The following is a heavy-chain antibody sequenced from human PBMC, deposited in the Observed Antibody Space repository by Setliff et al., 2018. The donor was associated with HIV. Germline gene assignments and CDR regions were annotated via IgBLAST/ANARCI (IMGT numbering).Heavy chain of an antibody. CDR2: IYPDKSDT. Sequence: PGESLKISCQGSGYTFSTYWIAWVRQTPGKGMDWVGLIYPDKSDTKYRPSLQGQVTISADKSIATAYLQWNNLKASDTALYYCARLRHNRPWRGYWDYFDYWGQGTQVTAPQ. J-gene: IGHJ4*02. D-gene: IGHD3-3*01. CDR1: GYTFSTYW. CDR3: ARLRHNRPWRGYWDYFDY. V-gene: IGHV5-51*01.